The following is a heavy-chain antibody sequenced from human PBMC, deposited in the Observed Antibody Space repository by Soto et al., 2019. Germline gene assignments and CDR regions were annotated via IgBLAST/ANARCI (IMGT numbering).Heavy chain of an antibody. CDR2: IYSGGST. V-gene: IGHV3-53*01. J-gene: IGHJ6*02. CDR1: GFTVSSNY. CDR3: ARSLGYCSSTSCYSYYGMDV. Sequence: VSLRLSCAASGFTVSSNYMSWVRQAPGKGLEWVSVIYSGGSTYYADSVKGRFTISRDNSKNTLYLQMNSLSAEDTAVYYCARSLGYCSSTSCYSYYGMDVWGQGTTVTVSS. D-gene: IGHD2-2*02.